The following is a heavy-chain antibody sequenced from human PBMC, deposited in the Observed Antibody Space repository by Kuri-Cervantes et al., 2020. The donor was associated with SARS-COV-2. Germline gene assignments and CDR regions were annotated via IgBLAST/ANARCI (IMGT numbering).Heavy chain of an antibody. CDR3: ARYFWSGYYTGWFDP. J-gene: IGHJ5*02. D-gene: IGHD3-3*01. CDR2: IYYSGST. Sequence: SQTLSLTCAVSGYSISSGYYWGWIRQPPGKGLEWIGYIYYSGSTNYNPSLKSRVTISVDTSKNQFSLKLSSVTAADTAVYYCARYFWSGYYTGWFDPWGQGTLVTVSS. CDR1: GYSISSGYY. V-gene: IGHV4-38-2*01.